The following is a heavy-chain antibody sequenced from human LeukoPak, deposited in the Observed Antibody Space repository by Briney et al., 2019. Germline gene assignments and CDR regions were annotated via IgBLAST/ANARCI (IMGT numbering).Heavy chain of an antibody. V-gene: IGHV3-9*01. D-gene: IGHD5-18*01. J-gene: IGHJ3*02. CDR1: GFTFYDYA. CDR3: ARTTKPNTAMVNDAFDI. CDR2: ISWNSGSI. Sequence: GGSLRLSCAASGFTFYDYAMHWVRQAPGKGLEWVSGISWNSGSIGYADSVKGRFTISRDNAKNSLYLQMNRLRAEDTALYYCARTTKPNTAMVNDAFDIWGQGTMVTVS.